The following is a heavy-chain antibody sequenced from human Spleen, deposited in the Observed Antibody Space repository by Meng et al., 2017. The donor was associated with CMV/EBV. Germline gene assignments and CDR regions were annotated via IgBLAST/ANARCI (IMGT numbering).Heavy chain of an antibody. Sequence: ESLKISCEASGFTFSVCSMSWIRQAPGKGLEWIGKINHGGSTFYNPSLKSRVTISLDMSKSQFSLGLTSVTAADTAVYYCARDSSGWYDGYFDSWGQGTLVTVSS. CDR3: ARDSSGWYDGYFDS. V-gene: IGHV4-34*01. CDR1: GFTFSVCS. D-gene: IGHD6-19*01. CDR2: INHGGST. J-gene: IGHJ4*02.